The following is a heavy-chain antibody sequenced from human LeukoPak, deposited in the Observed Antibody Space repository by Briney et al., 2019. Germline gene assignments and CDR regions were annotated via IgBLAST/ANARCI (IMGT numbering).Heavy chain of an antibody. D-gene: IGHD6-19*01. Sequence: ASVKVSCKASGYTFTGYYMHWVRQAPGQGGEWMGGINPNSGGTNYAQTFQGRVTMTRDTSISTGSMELSRLSSDDTAVYYCATLVIAVAGGFGDYWGQGTLVTVSS. CDR2: INPNSGGT. CDR3: ATLVIAVAGGFGDY. J-gene: IGHJ4*02. V-gene: IGHV1-2*02. CDR1: GYTFTGYY.